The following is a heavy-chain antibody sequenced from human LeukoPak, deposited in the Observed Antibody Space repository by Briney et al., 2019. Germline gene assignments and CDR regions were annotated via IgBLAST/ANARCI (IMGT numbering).Heavy chain of an antibody. D-gene: IGHD3-22*01. CDR2: IRSKTYGGTT. CDR3: TRALRETMIVVYFFDF. J-gene: IGHJ4*02. V-gene: IGHV3-49*03. Sequence: GGSLRLSCTASGFTFGDYVMSWFRQAPGKGLEWVGFIRSKTYGGTTQYAASVKGRFTISRDDSKSIAYLQMNSLKTEDTAVYYCTRALRETMIVVYFFDFWGQGTLVTVSS. CDR1: GFTFGDYV.